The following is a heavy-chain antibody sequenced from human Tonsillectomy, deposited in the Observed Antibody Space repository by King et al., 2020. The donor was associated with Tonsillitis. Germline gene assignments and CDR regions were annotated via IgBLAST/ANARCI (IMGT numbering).Heavy chain of an antibody. CDR3: TTNLLTGDDAFDV. J-gene: IGHJ3*01. D-gene: IGHD7-27*01. CDR1: GFRFGDYA. Sequence: VQLVEAGGGLVQPGRSLRLSCTGSGFRFGDYAMTWVRQDPGTGLEWVGFVRGQAYGGTSEYAASVKGRFSISRDDAKNIAYLQMDSLKTEDTAVYFCTTNLLTGDDAFDVWGQGTLVSVSS. CDR2: VRGQAYGGTS. V-gene: IGHV3-49*04.